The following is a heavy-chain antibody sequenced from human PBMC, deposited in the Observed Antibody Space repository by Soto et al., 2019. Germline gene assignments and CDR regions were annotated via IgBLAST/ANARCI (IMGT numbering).Heavy chain of an antibody. CDR3: AKPSTIHWFDP. V-gene: IGHV3-23*01. J-gene: IGHJ5*02. CDR1: GFTVSTYA. CDR2: ISDSGGRT. Sequence: GGSLRLSCGASGFTVSTYAMSWVRQAPGKGLEWVSGISDSGGRTYYAESVKGRFTISRDNSKNTLYLQMNSLRAEDTAIYYCAKPSTIHWFDPWGQGTLVTAS. D-gene: IGHD2-2*01.